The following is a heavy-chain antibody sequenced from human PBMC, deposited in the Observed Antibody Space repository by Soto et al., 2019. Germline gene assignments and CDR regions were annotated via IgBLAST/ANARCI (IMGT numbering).Heavy chain of an antibody. V-gene: IGHV1-18*01. D-gene: IGHD3-10*01. CDR2: ISAFDGTT. CDR3: AREVTMVPGMDV. CDR1: GYTITSHD. J-gene: IGHJ6*02. Sequence: ASVKVSCKASGYTITSHDMCWLRQAPGQGREGMGWISAFDGTTNFAQKFQGRVTMTTDTSTSKAYMDVRSLRSDDTAVYYCAREVTMVPGMDVWGQGTTVTVSS.